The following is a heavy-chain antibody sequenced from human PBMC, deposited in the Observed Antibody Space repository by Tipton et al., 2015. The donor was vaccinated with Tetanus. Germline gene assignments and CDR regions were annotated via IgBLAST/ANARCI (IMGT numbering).Heavy chain of an antibody. CDR1: GFTLSTYW. V-gene: IGHV3-53*01. CDR3: VRDGGSSGWLAY. CDR2: MYSGGDT. Sequence: SLRLSCAASGFTLSTYWMSWVRQAPGKGLEWVSVMYSGGDTYYVDSVKGRFSISRDNAKNTLYLQMNSLRVEDTAVYYCVRDGGSSGWLAYWGQGTLVTVSS. J-gene: IGHJ4*02. D-gene: IGHD6-19*01.